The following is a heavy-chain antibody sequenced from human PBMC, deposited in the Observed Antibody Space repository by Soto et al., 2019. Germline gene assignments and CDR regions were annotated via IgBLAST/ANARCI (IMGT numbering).Heavy chain of an antibody. CDR2: IYYSGST. Sequence: SETLSLTCTVSGGSISSYYWSWIRQPPGKGLEWIGYIYYSGSTNYNPSLKSRVTISVDTSKNQFSLKLSSVTAADTAVYYCARMWYYDILTGYTPCWFDPWGQGTLVTVAS. CDR1: GGSISSYY. CDR3: ARMWYYDILTGYTPCWFDP. D-gene: IGHD3-9*01. J-gene: IGHJ5*02. V-gene: IGHV4-59*08.